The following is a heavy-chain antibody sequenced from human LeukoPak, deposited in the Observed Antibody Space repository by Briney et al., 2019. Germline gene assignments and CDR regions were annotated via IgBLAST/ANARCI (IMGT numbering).Heavy chain of an antibody. CDR3: ARVGASFDWSFDY. CDR1: GGSISSSSHY. V-gene: IGHV4-39*07. J-gene: IGHJ4*02. D-gene: IGHD3-9*01. Sequence: SETLSLTCTVSGGSISSSSHYWGWIRQPPGKGLEWIGSISNSGSTYYNPSLKSRVTISVDTSNNQFSLKLSSVTAADTAVYYCARVGASFDWSFDYWGQGTLVTVSS. CDR2: ISNSGST.